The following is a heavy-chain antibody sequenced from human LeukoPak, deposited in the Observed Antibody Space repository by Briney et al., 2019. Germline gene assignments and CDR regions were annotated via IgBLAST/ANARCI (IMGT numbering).Heavy chain of an antibody. Sequence: GGSLRLSCAASGFTFSSYWMHWVRQAPGKGLVWVSRIHVDGSSANYADSVKGRFSISRDNAKNTLYLQMNSLRDEDTAVYYCARDLNWGFDYWGQGTLVTVSS. D-gene: IGHD3-16*01. CDR2: IHVDGSSA. CDR1: GFTFSSYW. CDR3: ARDLNWGFDY. J-gene: IGHJ4*02. V-gene: IGHV3-74*01.